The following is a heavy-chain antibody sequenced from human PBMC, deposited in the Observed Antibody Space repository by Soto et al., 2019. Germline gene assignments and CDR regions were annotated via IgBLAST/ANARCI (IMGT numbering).Heavy chain of an antibody. V-gene: IGHV3-30-3*01. J-gene: IGHJ4*02. D-gene: IGHD3-22*01. Sequence: QVQLVESGGGVVQPGRSLRLSCAASGFTFSSYAMHWVRQAPGKGLEWVAVISYDGSNKYYADSVKGRFTISRDNSKNTLYLQMNSLRAEDTAVYYCARSPLYDSSSLDYWGQGTLVTVSS. CDR2: ISYDGSNK. CDR3: ARSPLYDSSSLDY. CDR1: GFTFSSYA.